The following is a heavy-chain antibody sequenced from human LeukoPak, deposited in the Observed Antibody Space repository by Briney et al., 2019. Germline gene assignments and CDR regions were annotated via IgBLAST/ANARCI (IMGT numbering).Heavy chain of an antibody. D-gene: IGHD2-15*01. CDR1: GFTFSSYS. CDR2: ISSSSSYI. V-gene: IGHV3-21*01. CDR3: ARGCSGGSCYESKFDP. J-gene: IGHJ5*02. Sequence: GGSLRLSCAASGFTFSSYSVNWVRQAPGKGLEWVSSISSSSSYIYYADSVKGRFTISRDNAKNSLYLQMDSLRAEDTAVYYCARGCSGGSCYESKFDPWGQGTLVTVSS.